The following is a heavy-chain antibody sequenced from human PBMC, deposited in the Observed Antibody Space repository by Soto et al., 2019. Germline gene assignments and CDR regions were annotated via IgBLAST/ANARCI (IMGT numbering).Heavy chain of an antibody. CDR2: ISATAKN. CDR1: GGSITDYS. V-gene: IGHV4-4*07. Sequence: QVQLQESGPGRVKPSETLSLTCSVSGGSITDYSWNWIRQSAGKGLEWIGRISATAKNQGNPSLPSRVTMSPDTSKNQFSLKLTSVTAADTAVYYCAWESGENWSYEAYWGQGTLVTVSS. CDR3: AWESGENWSYEAY. D-gene: IGHD1-7*01. J-gene: IGHJ4*02.